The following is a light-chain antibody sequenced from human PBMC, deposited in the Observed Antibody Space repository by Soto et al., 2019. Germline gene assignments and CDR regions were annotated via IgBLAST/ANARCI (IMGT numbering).Light chain of an antibody. V-gene: IGLV4-60*02. Sequence: QPVLTQSSSASASLGSSVKLTCTLSSGHSSYIIAWHQQQPGKAPRYLMKLEGSGSYNKGSGVPDRFSGSSSGADRYLTISLLQFEDEADYYCETWDSNTRVFGGGTKVTVL. CDR3: ETWDSNTRV. CDR2: LEGSGSY. CDR1: SGHSSYI. J-gene: IGLJ3*02.